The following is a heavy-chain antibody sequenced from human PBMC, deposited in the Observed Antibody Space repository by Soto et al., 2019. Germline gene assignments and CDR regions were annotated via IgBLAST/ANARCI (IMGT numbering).Heavy chain of an antibody. CDR2: IYYSGST. Sequence: QVQLQESGPGLVKPSQTLSLTCTVSGGSISSVGYYWSWIRQHPGKGLEWIGYIYYSGSTFYNPSLQSRVTISVDTSKNQFARKLSSVTAADTAVDYCARTGYSSSWYFDYWGQGTLVTVSS. J-gene: IGHJ4*02. D-gene: IGHD6-13*01. CDR3: ARTGYSSSWYFDY. CDR1: GGSISSVGYY. V-gene: IGHV4-31*03.